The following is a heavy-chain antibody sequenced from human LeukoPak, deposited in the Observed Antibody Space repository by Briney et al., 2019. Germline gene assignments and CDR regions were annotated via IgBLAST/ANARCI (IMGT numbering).Heavy chain of an antibody. D-gene: IGHD1-14*01. V-gene: IGHV3-23*01. Sequence: GGSLRLSCAASVFTFQIYAMSWVPLAPGKGLRWVSSMFGTAVCTFYTDSVKGRFTISRDNSKDTLYLPMNHRRADDTAIYYCARDRPNYHEPTGHYYNRDGDHWGQGALVTVSS. J-gene: IGHJ5*02. CDR3: ARDRPNYHEPTGHYYNRDGDH. CDR1: VFTFQIYA. CDR2: MFGTAVCT.